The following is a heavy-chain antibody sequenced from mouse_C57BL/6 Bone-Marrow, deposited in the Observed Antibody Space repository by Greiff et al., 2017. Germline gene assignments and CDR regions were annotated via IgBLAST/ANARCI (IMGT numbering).Heavy chain of an antibody. CDR2: IDPENGDT. D-gene: IGHD1-1*01. Sequence: VQLKESGAELVRPGASVKLSCTASGFNIKDDYMHWVKQRPEQGLEWIGWIDPENGDTEYASKFQGKATITADTSSNTAYRQLSSLTSEDTAVYYCTTIYYYGSSPLDYWGQGTTLTVSS. V-gene: IGHV14-4*01. J-gene: IGHJ2*01. CDR3: TTIYYYGSSPLDY. CDR1: GFNIKDDY.